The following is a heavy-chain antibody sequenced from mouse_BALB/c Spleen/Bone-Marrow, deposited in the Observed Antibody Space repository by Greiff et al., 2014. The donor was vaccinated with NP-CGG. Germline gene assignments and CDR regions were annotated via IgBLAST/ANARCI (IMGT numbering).Heavy chain of an antibody. CDR1: GFSLTTYG. J-gene: IGHJ4*01. D-gene: IGHD1-2*01. Sequence: QVQLQQSGPGLVAPSQSLSITCTVSGFSLTTYGVHWVRQPPGKGLEWLGVLWADGSTNYNLALMSRLSISKDNSKSQVFLKMNSLQTDDTAMYYCARITTATGAMDYWGQGTSVTVSS. CDR3: ARITTATGAMDY. V-gene: IGHV2-9*02. CDR2: LWADGST.